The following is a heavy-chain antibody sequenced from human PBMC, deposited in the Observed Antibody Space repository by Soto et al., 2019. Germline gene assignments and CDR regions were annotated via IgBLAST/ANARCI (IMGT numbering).Heavy chain of an antibody. V-gene: IGHV3-15*01. J-gene: IGHJ3*02. CDR1: VFTFINAW. D-gene: IGHD3-22*01. CDR2: IKSKTDAGTT. CDR3: TTRLDDYDSSGQYGGAFDI. Sequence: EVQLVESGGGLVKPGGSLRLSCAASVFTFINAWMSWVRQAPGKGLEWVGRIKSKTDAGTTDYAAPVKGRFTISRDDSKNTLYLQMNSLKNEDTAVYYCTTRLDDYDSSGQYGGAFDIWGQGTMVTVSS.